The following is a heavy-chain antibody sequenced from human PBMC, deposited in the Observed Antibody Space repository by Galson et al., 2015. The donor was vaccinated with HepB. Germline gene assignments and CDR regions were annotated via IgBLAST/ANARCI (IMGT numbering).Heavy chain of an antibody. V-gene: IGHV3-21*01. CDR1: GFTFSSYS. J-gene: IGHJ4*02. Sequence: SLRLSCAASGFTFSSYSMNWVRQAPGKGLEWVSSISSSSSYIYYADSVKGRFTISRDSAKNSLYLQMNSLRAEDTAVYYCARDVDDILTGYANWGQGTLVTVSS. CDR3: ARDVDDILTGYAN. CDR2: ISSSSSYI. D-gene: IGHD3-9*01.